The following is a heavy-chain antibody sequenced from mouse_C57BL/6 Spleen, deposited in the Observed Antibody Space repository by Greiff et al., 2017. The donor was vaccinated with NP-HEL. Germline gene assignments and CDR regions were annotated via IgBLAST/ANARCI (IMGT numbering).Heavy chain of an antibody. Sequence: QVQLQQSGAELVKPGASVKLSCKASGYTFTEYTIHWVKQRSGQGLEWIARIYPGSGNTYYNEKFKGKATLTAEKSSSTAYMQLSSLTSEDSAVYFCARSNYYGSRDYYAMDYWGQGTSVTVSS. CDR3: ARSNYYGSRDYYAMDY. CDR1: GYTFTEYT. D-gene: IGHD1-1*01. J-gene: IGHJ4*01. CDR2: IYPGSGNT. V-gene: IGHV1-76*01.